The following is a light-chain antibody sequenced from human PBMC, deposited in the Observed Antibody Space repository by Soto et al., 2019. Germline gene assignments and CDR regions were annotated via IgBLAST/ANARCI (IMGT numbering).Light chain of an antibody. V-gene: IGLV2-8*01. J-gene: IGLJ1*01. CDR1: KNDIGVYDF. Sequence: QSALTQPPSASGSPGQSVTISCTGTKNDIGVYDFVSWYQHHPVKAPRLIIYEVVQRPSGVPDRFSGSKSGNTASLTVYGLQAADEADYFCKSYAGSNTYVFGSGTKLTVL. CDR3: KSYAGSNTYV. CDR2: EVV.